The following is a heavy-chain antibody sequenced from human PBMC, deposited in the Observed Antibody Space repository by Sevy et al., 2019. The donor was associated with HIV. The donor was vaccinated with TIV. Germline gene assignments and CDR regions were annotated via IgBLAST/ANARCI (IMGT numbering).Heavy chain of an antibody. CDR3: TTGSYYDSSGYYYYGY. V-gene: IGHV3-15*01. Sequence: GGSLRLSCAASGFTFSNAWMSWVRQAPGKGLEWVGRIKSKTDGGTTDYAAPVKGRFTISRDDSKNTLYLQMNSLKTEDTAVYYCTTGSYYDSSGYYYYGYWGQGTLVTVSS. CDR1: GFTFSNAW. D-gene: IGHD3-22*01. CDR2: IKSKTDGGTT. J-gene: IGHJ4*02.